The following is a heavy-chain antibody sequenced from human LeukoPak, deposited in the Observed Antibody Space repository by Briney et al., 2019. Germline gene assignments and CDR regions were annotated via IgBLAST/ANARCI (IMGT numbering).Heavy chain of an antibody. CDR1: GGSFSGYY. D-gene: IGHD6-19*01. Sequence: SETLSLTCAVYGGSFSGYYWSWIRQPPGKGLEWIGEINHSGSTNYNPSLESRVTISVDTSKNQFSLKLSSVTAADTAVYYCARGGPYSSGWSVYYYYGMDVWGKGTTVTVSS. J-gene: IGHJ6*04. CDR3: ARGGPYSSGWSVYYYYGMDV. V-gene: IGHV4-34*01. CDR2: INHSGST.